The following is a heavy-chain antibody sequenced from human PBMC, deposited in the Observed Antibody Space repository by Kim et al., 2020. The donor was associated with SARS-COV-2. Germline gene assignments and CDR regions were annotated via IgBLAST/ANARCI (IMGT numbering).Heavy chain of an antibody. Sequence: SETLSLNCAVSGDFISSGTSYWGWIRQPPGKGLEWIGSIYYTGSPYYNPSLKSRVTMSVDTSKNQFSLKLTSVTAADTAVYYCARRWTSGNYYISAGSFFDFWGQGALVTVSS. CDR3: ARRWTSGNYYISAGSFFDF. CDR1: GDFISSGTSY. V-gene: IGHV4-39*01. D-gene: IGHD3-10*01. CDR2: IYYTGSP. J-gene: IGHJ4*02.